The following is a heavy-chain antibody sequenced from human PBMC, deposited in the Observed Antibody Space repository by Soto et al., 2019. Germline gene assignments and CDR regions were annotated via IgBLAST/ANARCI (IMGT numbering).Heavy chain of an antibody. J-gene: IGHJ4*02. Sequence: QVQLVQSGAEVKKPGSSVKVSCKASGGTFSSYAISWVRQAPGQGLEWMGGIIPIFGTANYGQKFQGRVTITADESTSTAYMELSSLRSEDTAVYYCARSGYSSSWNYYFHYWGQGTLVTGSS. CDR3: ARSGYSSSWNYYFHY. CDR2: IIPIFGTA. V-gene: IGHV1-69*01. CDR1: GGTFSSYA. D-gene: IGHD6-13*01.